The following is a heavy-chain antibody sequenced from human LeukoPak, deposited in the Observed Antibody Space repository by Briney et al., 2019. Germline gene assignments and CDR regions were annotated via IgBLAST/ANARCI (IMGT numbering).Heavy chain of an antibody. CDR2: IYPGDSDT. CDR3: ARHKYSSSSVVAHYYYYGMDV. CDR1: GYSFTSYW. Sequence: GESLKISCKGSGYSFTSYWIGWVRQMPGKGLEWMGIIYPGDSDTRYSPSFQGQVSISADKSISTAYLQWSSLKASDTAMYYCARHKYSSSSVVAHYYYYGMDVWGQGTTVTVSS. D-gene: IGHD6-6*01. J-gene: IGHJ6*02. V-gene: IGHV5-51*01.